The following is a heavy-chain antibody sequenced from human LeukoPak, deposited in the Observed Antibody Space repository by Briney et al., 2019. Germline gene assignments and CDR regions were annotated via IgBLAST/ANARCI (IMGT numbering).Heavy chain of an antibody. CDR1: GFTFSSYS. V-gene: IGHV3-72*01. J-gene: IGHJ4*01. Sequence: GGSLRLSCAASGFTFSSYSMNWVRQAPGKGLEWVGRSRDKGNSYTTAYAASVRGRFTISTDDSKNSLYLKMNSLKIEDTAVYYCTKLARAPRDFDYWGQGTLVTVSS. D-gene: IGHD3-10*01. CDR2: SRDKGNSYTT. CDR3: TKLARAPRDFDY.